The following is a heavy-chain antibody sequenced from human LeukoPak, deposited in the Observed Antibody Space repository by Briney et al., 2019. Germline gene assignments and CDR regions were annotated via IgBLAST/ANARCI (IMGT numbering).Heavy chain of an antibody. Sequence: SQTLSLTCAVSGGSISSGGYSWSWIRQPPGKGLEWIRYIYHSGSTYYNPSLKSRVTISVDRSKNQFSLKLSSVTAADTAVYYCARGGSYSGLHFDCWGQGTLVTVSS. J-gene: IGHJ4*02. CDR1: GGSISSGGYS. V-gene: IGHV4-30-2*01. D-gene: IGHD1-26*01. CDR3: ARGGSYSGLHFDC. CDR2: IYHSGST.